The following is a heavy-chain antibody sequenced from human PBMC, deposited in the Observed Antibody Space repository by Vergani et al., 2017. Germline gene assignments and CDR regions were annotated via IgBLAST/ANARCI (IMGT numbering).Heavy chain of an antibody. J-gene: IGHJ4*02. CDR2: ISYDGSNK. CDR1: GFTFSSYA. D-gene: IGHD4-17*01. CDR3: ARGASGDYVPSLDY. Sequence: QVQLVESGGGVVQPGRSLRLSCAASGFTFSSYAMHWVRQAPGKGLEWVAVISYDGSNKYYADSVKGRFTISRDNSKNTLYLQMNSLRAEDTAVYYCARGASGDYVPSLDYWGQGTLVTVSS. V-gene: IGHV3-30-3*01.